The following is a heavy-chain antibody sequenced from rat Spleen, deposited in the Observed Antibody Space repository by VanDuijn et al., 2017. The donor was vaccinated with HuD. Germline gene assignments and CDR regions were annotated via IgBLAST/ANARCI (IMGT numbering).Heavy chain of an antibody. Sequence: QVQLKESGPGLVQPSQTLSLTCTVSGFSLTSYNVHWVRQPTGKGLEWMGVIWTGGSTDYNSALKSRLSISRDTSKNQVFLKMNSLQSEDTTTYYCARGGYGSYIYGFFDFWGPGIMVTVSS. CDR2: IWTGGST. CDR3: ARGGYGSYIYGFFDF. V-gene: IGHV2-30*01. CDR1: GFSLTSYN. D-gene: IGHD1-2*01. J-gene: IGHJ1*01.